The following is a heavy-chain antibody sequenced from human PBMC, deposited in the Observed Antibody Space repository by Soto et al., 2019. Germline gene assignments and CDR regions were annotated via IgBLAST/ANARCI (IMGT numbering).Heavy chain of an antibody. CDR2: IWYDGSNK. V-gene: IGHV3-33*01. CDR3: ARDRTNSTQQLAACCYMDV. Sequence: GGSLRLSCAASGFTFSSYGMHWVRQAPGKGLEWVAVIWYDGSNKYYADSVKGRFTISRDNSKNTLYLQMNSLRAEDTAVYYCARDRTNSTQQLAACCYMDVWGKGTTVTVSS. D-gene: IGHD6-13*01. J-gene: IGHJ6*03. CDR1: GFTFSSYG.